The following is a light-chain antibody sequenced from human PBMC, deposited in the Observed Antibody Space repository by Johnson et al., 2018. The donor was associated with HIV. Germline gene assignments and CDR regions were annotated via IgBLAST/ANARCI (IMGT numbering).Light chain of an antibody. CDR2: NNN. CDR3: GTWDSSLSSNYV. CDR1: SSNIGNNY. Sequence: QSVLTQPPSVSAAPGQKVTISCSGSSSNIGNNYVSWYQQPTGTAPKLLTYNNNTRPSGIPGPFSGSNSGTSANLAITGLPTGDEVDYYCGTWDSSLSSNYVFGTGTKVTVL. J-gene: IGLJ1*01. V-gene: IGLV1-51*01.